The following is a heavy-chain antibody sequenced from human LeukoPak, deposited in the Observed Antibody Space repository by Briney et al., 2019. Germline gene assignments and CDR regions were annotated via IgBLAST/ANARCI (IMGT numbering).Heavy chain of an antibody. CDR2: IYYSGST. CDR3: ARGRYYYDSSGYPFDY. CDR1: SGSISSSSYY. V-gene: IGHV4-39*07. D-gene: IGHD3-22*01. J-gene: IGHJ4*02. Sequence: PSETLSLTCTVSSGSISSSSYYWGWIRQPPGKGLEWIGSIYYSGSTYYNPSLKSRVTISVDTSKNQFSLKLSSVTAADTAVYYCARGRYYYDSSGYPFDYWGQGTLVTVSS.